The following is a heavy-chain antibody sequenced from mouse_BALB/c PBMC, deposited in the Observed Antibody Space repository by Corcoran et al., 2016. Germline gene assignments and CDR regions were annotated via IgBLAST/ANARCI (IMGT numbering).Heavy chain of an antibody. V-gene: IGHV9-3*02. CDR1: GYTFTNYG. J-gene: IGHJ1*01. Sequence: QIQLVQSGPELKKPGETVKISCKASGYTFTNYGMNWVKQAPGKGLKWMGWINTNTGEPTYAEEFKGRFAFSLETSASTAYLQINNLKNEDTATYFCARCYYGSSYWYFDVWGAGTTVTVSS. CDR2: INTNTGEP. D-gene: IGHD1-1*01. CDR3: ARCYYGSSYWYFDV.